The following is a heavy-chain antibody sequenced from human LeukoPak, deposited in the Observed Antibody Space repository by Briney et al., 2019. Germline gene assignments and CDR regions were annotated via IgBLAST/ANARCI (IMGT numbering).Heavy chain of an antibody. V-gene: IGHV5-51*01. CDR3: ARREDSSGYFLDDAFDI. CDR2: IYPGDSDT. Sequence: GESLKISCKGSGYSFTSYWIGWVRQMPGKGLEWMGIIYPGDSDTRYSPSFQGQVTISADKSTSTAYLQWSSLKASDTAMYYCARREDSSGYFLDDAFDIWGQGTMVTVSS. CDR1: GYSFTSYW. D-gene: IGHD3-22*01. J-gene: IGHJ3*02.